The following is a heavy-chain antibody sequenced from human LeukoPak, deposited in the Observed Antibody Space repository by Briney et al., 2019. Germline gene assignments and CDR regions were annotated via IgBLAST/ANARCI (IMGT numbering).Heavy chain of an antibody. V-gene: IGHV4-39*07. CDR2: IYSGTT. CDR3: VSEPLEHDTSGYFDY. D-gene: IGHD3-22*01. Sequence: SETLPLTCSVSGGSISSSTYYWGWVRQPPGKGLEWIGIIYSGTTFYNPSLKSRVTISVDTSKNNFSLKVRSLTAADTAVYYCVSEPLEHDTSGYFDYWGQGTLVTVSS. J-gene: IGHJ4*02. CDR1: GGSISSSTYY.